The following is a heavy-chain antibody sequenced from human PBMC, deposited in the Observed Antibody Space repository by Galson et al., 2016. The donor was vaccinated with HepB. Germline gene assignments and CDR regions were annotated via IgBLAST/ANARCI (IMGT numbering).Heavy chain of an antibody. J-gene: IGHJ4*02. D-gene: IGHD1-26*01. CDR1: RFTLSNYA. CDR3: ARDEGRSYSGMDF. V-gene: IGHV3-30*04. CDR2: ISYDGSNK. Sequence: SLRLSCAASRFTLSNYAMHWVRQAPGKGLEWVAIISYDGSNKYYADPVKGRFTISRDNSKNTLYLQMNSLRADDTAVFYCARDEGRSYSGMDFWGQGTLVTVSS.